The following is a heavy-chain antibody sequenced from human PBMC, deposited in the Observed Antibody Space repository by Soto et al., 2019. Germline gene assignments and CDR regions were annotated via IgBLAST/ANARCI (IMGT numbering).Heavy chain of an antibody. D-gene: IGHD2-21*02. CDR3: ARDRGLVVVTAISDY. V-gene: IGHV1-18*01. J-gene: IGHJ4*02. CDR2: ISAYNGNT. CDR1: GYTCTSYG. Sequence: ASVKVSCKASGYTCTSYGISWVLQAPGQGLEWMGWISAYNGNTNYAQKLQGRVTMTTDTSTSTAYMELRSLRSDDTAVYYCARDRGLVVVTAISDYWGQGTLVTVSS.